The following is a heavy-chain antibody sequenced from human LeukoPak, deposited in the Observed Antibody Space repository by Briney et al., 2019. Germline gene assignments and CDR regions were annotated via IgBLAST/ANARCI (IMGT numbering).Heavy chain of an antibody. CDR3: ARTTTSWSLPFDY. J-gene: IGHJ4*02. Sequence: SETLSLTCTVSGGFISSYYWSWIRQPPGKGLEWIGYIYHSGSTYYNPSLKSRVTISVDRSKNQFSLKLTSVTAADTAVYYCARTTTSWSLPFDYWGQGTLVTVSS. CDR1: GGFISSYY. D-gene: IGHD2-2*01. V-gene: IGHV4-59*12. CDR2: IYHSGST.